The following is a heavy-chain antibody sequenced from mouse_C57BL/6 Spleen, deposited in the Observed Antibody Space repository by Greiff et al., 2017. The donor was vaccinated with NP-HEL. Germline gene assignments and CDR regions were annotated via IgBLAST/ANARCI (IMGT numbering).Heavy chain of an antibody. Sequence: QVQLQQSGAELVKPGASVKLSCKASGYTFTEYTIHWVKQRSGQGLEWIGWFYPGSGSIKYNEKFKDKATLTADKSSSTVYMELSRLTSEDSAVYFCARHEGGYYDYDAYYFDYWGQGTTLTVSS. D-gene: IGHD2-4*01. V-gene: IGHV1-62-2*01. CDR2: FYPGSGSI. CDR1: GYTFTEYT. CDR3: ARHEGGYYDYDAYYFDY. J-gene: IGHJ2*01.